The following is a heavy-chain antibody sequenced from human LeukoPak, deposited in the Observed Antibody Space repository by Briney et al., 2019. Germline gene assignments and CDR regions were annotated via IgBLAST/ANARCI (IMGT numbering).Heavy chain of an antibody. CDR3: ATKGYCSSTSCPPVLDH. CDR2: MNPNSGNT. Sequence: GASVKVSCKASGYTFTSYDINWVRQATGQGLEWMGWMNPNSGNTGYAQKFQGRVTMTRNTSISTAYMELSSLRSEDTAVYYCATKGYCSSTSCPPVLDHWGQGTLVTVSS. CDR1: GYTFTSYD. D-gene: IGHD2-2*01. V-gene: IGHV1-8*01. J-gene: IGHJ4*02.